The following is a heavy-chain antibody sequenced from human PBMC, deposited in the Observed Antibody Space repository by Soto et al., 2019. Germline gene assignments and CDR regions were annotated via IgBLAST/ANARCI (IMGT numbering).Heavy chain of an antibody. CDR3: ARHLTYFPFDF. J-gene: IGHJ4*02. CDR1: GGSIGTNDHY. CDR2: ISYSGNT. V-gene: IGHV4-39*01. D-gene: IGHD2-8*01. Sequence: QLQLQESGPGLVKPSETLSLTCTVSGGSIGTNDHYWGWIRRPPGKGLEWIASISYSGNTYYAPSLKSRVPISADTSKNQFSLKLSSVTAADPGIYYCARHLTYFPFDFWCQGIPVTVSS.